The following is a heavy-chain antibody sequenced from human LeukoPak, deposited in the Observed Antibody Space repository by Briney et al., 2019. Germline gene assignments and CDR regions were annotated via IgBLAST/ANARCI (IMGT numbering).Heavy chain of an antibody. CDR2: IIPIFGTA. Sequence: GASVKVSCKASGGTFSSYAISWVRQAPGQGLEWMGGIIPIFGTANYAQKFQGRVTMTRDTSTSTVYMELSSLRSEDTAVYYCASGLPDFGYYYYMDVWGKGTTVTVSS. CDR3: ASGLPDFGYYYYMDV. J-gene: IGHJ6*03. V-gene: IGHV1-69*05. D-gene: IGHD3-3*01. CDR1: GGTFSSYA.